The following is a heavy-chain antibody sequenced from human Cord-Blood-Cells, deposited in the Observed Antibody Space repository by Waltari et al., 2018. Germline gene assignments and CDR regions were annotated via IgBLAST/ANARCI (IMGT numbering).Heavy chain of an antibody. V-gene: IGHV1-2*04. CDR1: GYTFTGYY. Sequence: QVQLVQSGAEVKKPGAPVKVSCKAAGYTFTGYYMLWVRQAPGQGLEWMGWINPNSGGTNYAQKFQGWVTMTRDTSISTAYMELSRLRSDDTAVYYCARSLLYSYYWYFDLWGRGTLVTVSS. J-gene: IGHJ2*01. CDR2: INPNSGGT. D-gene: IGHD4-4*01. CDR3: ARSLLYSYYWYFDL.